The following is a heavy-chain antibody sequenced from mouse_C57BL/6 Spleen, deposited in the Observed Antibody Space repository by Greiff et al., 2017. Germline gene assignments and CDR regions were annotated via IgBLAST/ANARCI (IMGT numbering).Heavy chain of an antibody. Sequence: QVQLQQPGAELVKPGASVKLSCKASGYTFTSYWMQWVKQRPGQGLEWIGEIDPSDSYTNYNQKFKGKATLTVDTSSSTAYMQLSSLTSEDSAVYYCARVYYGPLYAMDYWGQGTSVTVSS. CDR3: ARVYYGPLYAMDY. CDR1: GYTFTSYW. V-gene: IGHV1-50*01. D-gene: IGHD1-1*01. J-gene: IGHJ4*01. CDR2: IDPSDSYT.